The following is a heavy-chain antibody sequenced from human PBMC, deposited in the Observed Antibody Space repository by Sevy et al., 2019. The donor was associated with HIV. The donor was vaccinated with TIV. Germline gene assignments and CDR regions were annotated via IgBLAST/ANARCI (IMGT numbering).Heavy chain of an antibody. CDR3: AATKDYYENSASPFDY. V-gene: IGHV1-24*01. D-gene: IGHD3-22*01. Sequence: SSVKVSCKVYGHTLNRLGIHWVRQAPGKGLEWMGSFDREDSETFQAQKFQGRVTMTDDTSTDTAYMELSSLRAEDTAVYYCAATKDYYENSASPFDYWGQGTLVTVSS. CDR2: FDREDSET. CDR1: GHTLNRLG. J-gene: IGHJ4*02.